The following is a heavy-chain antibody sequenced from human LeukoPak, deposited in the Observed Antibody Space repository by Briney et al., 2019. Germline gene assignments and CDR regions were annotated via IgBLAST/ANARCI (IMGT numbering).Heavy chain of an antibody. Sequence: GGSRRLSCAASGFTASSNYISWVSPVPGRGLEWDSVTLSGGSKNYADTVKGRLTNSRDTAKNTLYLQMNSLRAEDTGVYYCARDRRGYSFWFDPWGQGTLVTVSS. J-gene: IGHJ5*01. D-gene: IGHD5-18*01. CDR3: ARDRRGYSFWFDP. CDR1: GFTASSNY. V-gene: IGHV3-53*01. CDR2: TLSGGSK.